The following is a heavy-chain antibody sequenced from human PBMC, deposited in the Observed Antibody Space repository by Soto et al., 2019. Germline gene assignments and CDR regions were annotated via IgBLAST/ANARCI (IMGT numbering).Heavy chain of an antibody. Sequence: SETLSLTCTVSGRSISSYYWIWVRQPPGKGLDWIGYIYYSGSTNYNPSLKSRVTISVDTSKNQFSLKLSSVTPADTAVYYCARSYYDFWSGYYGEPHYFDYWGQGTLVTVSS. CDR2: IYYSGST. J-gene: IGHJ4*02. CDR1: GRSISSYY. V-gene: IGHV4-59*01. D-gene: IGHD3-3*01. CDR3: ARSYYDFWSGYYGEPHYFDY.